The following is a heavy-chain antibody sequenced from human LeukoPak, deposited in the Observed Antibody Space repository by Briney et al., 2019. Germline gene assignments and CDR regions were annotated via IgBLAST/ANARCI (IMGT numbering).Heavy chain of an antibody. CDR3: YSSSWDYYFDY. J-gene: IGHJ4*02. CDR2: IKSKTDGGTT. D-gene: IGHD6-13*01. Sequence: GSLRLSCAASGFTFSNAWMSWVRQAPGKGLEWVGRIKSKTDGGTTDYAAPVKGRFTISRDDSKNTLYLQMNSLKTEDTAVYYCYSSSWDYYFDYWGQGTLVTVSS. V-gene: IGHV3-15*01. CDR1: GFTFSNAW.